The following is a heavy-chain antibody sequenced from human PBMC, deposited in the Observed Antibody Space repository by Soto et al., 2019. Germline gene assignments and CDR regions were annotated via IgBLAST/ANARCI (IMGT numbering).Heavy chain of an antibody. CDR2: ITSSRSNFT. D-gene: IGHD5-12*01. J-gene: IGHJ4*02. CDR3: VRDSGYSGFFY. CDR1: GFTFSDYY. Sequence: QVQLVESGGGLVKPGGSLRLSCAASGFTFSDYYMSWIRQAPGKGLEWVSYITSSRSNFTNYADSVKGRFTISRDNAKNSVYLQMDSLRVEDTAVYYCVRDSGYSGFFYWGQGDLVTVSA. V-gene: IGHV3-11*06.